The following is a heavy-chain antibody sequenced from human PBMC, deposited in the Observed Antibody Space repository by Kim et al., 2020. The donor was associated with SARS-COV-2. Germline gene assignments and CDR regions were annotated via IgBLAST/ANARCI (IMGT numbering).Heavy chain of an antibody. V-gene: IGHV3-49*03. CDR1: GFTFGDYA. J-gene: IGHJ4*02. Sequence: GGSLRLSCTASGFTFGDYAMSWFRQAPGKGLEWVGFIRSKAYGGTTEYAASVKGRFTISRDDSKSIAYLQMNSLKTEDTAVYYCTRVSITYYDILTGPDYWGQGTLVTVSS. D-gene: IGHD3-9*01. CDR3: TRVSITYYDILTGPDY. CDR2: IRSKAYGGTT.